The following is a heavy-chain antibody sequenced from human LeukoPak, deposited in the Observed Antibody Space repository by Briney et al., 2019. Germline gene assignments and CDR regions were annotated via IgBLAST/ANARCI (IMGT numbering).Heavy chain of an antibody. J-gene: IGHJ3*02. CDR1: GFTFDDYA. CDR2: ISWDSGSI. Sequence: GGSLRLSCAASGFTFDDYAMHWVRHAPGKGLEWVSGISWDSGSIVYADSVKGRFTISRDNAKNSLYLQMNSLRAEDTALYYCAKDFANNDAFDIWGQGTMVTVSS. CDR3: AKDFANNDAFDI. V-gene: IGHV3-9*01.